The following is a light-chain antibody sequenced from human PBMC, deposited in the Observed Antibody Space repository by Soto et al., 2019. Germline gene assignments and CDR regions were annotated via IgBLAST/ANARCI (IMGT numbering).Light chain of an antibody. Sequence: ELVLTQSSATLSSFPGDRVTLSCRASQSLSSNFLAWYQQKPGQPPRLLIYDSSTRATGFPDRFSSSGSGTDFTLTIIRLEPYYFAVSYSPEFYTPPLPVGLVIKLDMK. CDR1: QSLSSNF. CDR3: PEFYTPPLP. V-gene: IGKV3D-20*02. CDR2: DSS. J-gene: IGKJ3*01.